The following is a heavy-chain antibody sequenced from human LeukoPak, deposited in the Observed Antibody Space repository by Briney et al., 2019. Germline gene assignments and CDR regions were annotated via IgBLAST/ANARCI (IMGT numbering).Heavy chain of an antibody. V-gene: IGHV3-21*01. D-gene: IGHD3-3*01. Sequence: PGGSLRLSCAASGFTFSSYSMNWVRQAPGKGLEWVSSISSSSSYIYYADSVKGRFTISRDNAKNSLYLQMNSLRAEDTAVYYCARGDYKFLEAIHYYMDVWGKGTTVTVSS. J-gene: IGHJ6*03. CDR2: ISSSSSYI. CDR1: GFTFSSYS. CDR3: ARGDYKFLEAIHYYMDV.